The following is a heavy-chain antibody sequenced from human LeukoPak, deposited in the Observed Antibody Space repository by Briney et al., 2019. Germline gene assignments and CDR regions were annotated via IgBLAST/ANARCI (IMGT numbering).Heavy chain of an antibody. CDR2: ITGSGGTT. D-gene: IGHD2-2*01. V-gene: IGHV3-23*01. CDR1: GFTFSDYA. J-gene: IGHJ4*02. Sequence: GESLRLSCTASGFTFSDYAINWVRQVPGKGLQWVSVITGSGGTTYYTESVRGRFTISRDNSKNTLYLEMNSLRAEDTAVYYCAKIVVVPAANGGQGPLVTVSS. CDR3: AKIVVVPAAN.